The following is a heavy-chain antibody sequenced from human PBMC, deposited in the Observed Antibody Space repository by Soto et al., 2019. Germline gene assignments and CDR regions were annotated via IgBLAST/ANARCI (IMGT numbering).Heavy chain of an antibody. CDR3: ARELEYVGGRYRYDFDY. J-gene: IGHJ4*02. D-gene: IGHD3-16*02. CDR2: INAGNGNT. Sequence: QVQLVQSGAEVKKPGASVKLSCKASGFTFTTYAIQWVRQAPGQRLEWMGWINAGNGNTKYSQNLQGRVTIIRDTSASTAYMELSSLTYEDTAVYYCARELEYVGGRYRYDFDYWGPGTLVTVSS. CDR1: GFTFTTYA. V-gene: IGHV1-3*01.